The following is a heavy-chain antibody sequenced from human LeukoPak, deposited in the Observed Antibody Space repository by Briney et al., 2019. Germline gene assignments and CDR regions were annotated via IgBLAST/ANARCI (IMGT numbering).Heavy chain of an antibody. V-gene: IGHV3-21*01. Sequence: GGSLRLSCAASGFIFSSYSMSWVRQAPGKGLEWVSSISSSSSYIYYADSVKGRFTISRDNAKNSLYLQMNSLRAEDTAVYYCARDSPIAVAGTVDYWGQGTLVTVSS. J-gene: IGHJ4*02. CDR2: ISSSSSYI. D-gene: IGHD6-19*01. CDR3: ARDSPIAVAGTVDY. CDR1: GFIFSSYS.